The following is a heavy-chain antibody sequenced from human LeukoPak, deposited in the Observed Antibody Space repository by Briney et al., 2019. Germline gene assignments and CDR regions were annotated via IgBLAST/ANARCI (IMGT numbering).Heavy chain of an antibody. V-gene: IGHV3-23*01. J-gene: IGHJ5*02. CDR2: ISDTGNT. CDR3: ARDHGFDP. CDR1: GFTLSSYA. Sequence: SGGSLRLSCAASGFTLSSYAMSWVRQAPGKGLEWVSAISDTGNTYHADSVKGRFTISRDSSKNSLYLQMNSLRAEDTAVYYCARDHGFDPWGQGTLVTVSS.